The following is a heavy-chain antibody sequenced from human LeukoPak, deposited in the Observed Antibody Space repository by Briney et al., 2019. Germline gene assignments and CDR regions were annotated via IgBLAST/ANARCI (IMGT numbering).Heavy chain of an antibody. Sequence: GGSLRLSCAASGFTFNGYWMNWVRQAPGKGLVWVSCIKRDGSTTMYADSVKGRFTISRDNAKNTLYLQMNSLRAEDTAVYYCTRETSNAFDIWGQGTMVTVSS. CDR2: IKRDGSTT. CDR1: GFTFNGYW. V-gene: IGHV3-74*03. CDR3: TRETSNAFDI. J-gene: IGHJ3*02.